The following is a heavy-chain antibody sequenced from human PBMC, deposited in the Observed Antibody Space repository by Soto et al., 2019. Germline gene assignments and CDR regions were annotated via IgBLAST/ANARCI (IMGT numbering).Heavy chain of an antibody. V-gene: IGHV3-73*01. D-gene: IGHD1-20*01. CDR3: TSRITGDEDY. CDR1: GFTFCGSA. CDR2: IRSKANSYAT. J-gene: IGHJ4*02. Sequence: GGSLRLSCAASGFTFCGSAMHWVRQASGKGLGWVGRIRSKANSYATAYAASVKGRFTISRDDSKNTAYLQMNSLKTEDTAVYYCTSRITGDEDYWGQGTLVTVSS.